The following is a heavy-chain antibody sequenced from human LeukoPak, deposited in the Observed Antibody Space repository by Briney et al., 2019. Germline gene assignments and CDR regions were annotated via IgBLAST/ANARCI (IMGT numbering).Heavy chain of an antibody. CDR3: AKAPQAYCSGVRCYPFDD. CDR1: GFTFSSYS. Sequence: PGGSLRLSCAASGFTFSSYSMNWVRQAPGKGLEWVSSISSSSSYIYYADSVKGRFTISRDNSKNTLYLQMNSLRAEDTAVYYCAKAPQAYCSGVRCYPFDDWGQGTLVTVSS. D-gene: IGHD2-15*01. J-gene: IGHJ4*02. CDR2: ISSSSSYI. V-gene: IGHV3-21*04.